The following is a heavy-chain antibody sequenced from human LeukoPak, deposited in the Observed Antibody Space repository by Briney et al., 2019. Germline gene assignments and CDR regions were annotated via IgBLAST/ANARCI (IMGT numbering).Heavy chain of an antibody. CDR2: IKQDGSEK. D-gene: IGHD2-2*02. CDR1: GFPFSTYW. V-gene: IGHV3-7*01. J-gene: IGHJ4*02. CDR3: ATNSGGYCSTINCYTGRFDF. Sequence: PGGSLRLSCAASGFPFSTYWMSWVRQAPGKGLEWVANIKQDGSEKYYVDSVKGRFTISRDNAKNSLYLQMNSLRVEDTAVYYCATNSGGYCSTINCYTGRFDFWGQGTLVTVS.